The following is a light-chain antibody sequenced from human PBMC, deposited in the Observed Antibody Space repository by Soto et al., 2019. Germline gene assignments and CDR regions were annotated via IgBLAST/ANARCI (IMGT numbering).Light chain of an antibody. CDR1: QSVSSTY. V-gene: IGKV3-20*01. Sequence: ELVFTQSPGTLSLSPGERATLSCRPSQSVSSTYLDWYQQKPGQAPRLLIYAASSRATGIPDRFSGGASATDFTLTISRLEPEDFAVYYCRHYINSQWTFGQGTKVEIK. CDR2: AAS. CDR3: RHYINSQWT. J-gene: IGKJ1*01.